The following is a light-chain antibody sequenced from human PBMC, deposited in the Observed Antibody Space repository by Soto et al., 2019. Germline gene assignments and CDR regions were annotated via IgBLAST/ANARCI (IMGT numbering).Light chain of an antibody. V-gene: IGLV4-60*02. Sequence: QSVLTQSSSASASLGSSVTLTCTLSSGHSSYIIAWHQQQQGKAPRYLMKLEGSGSYNKGSGVPDRFSGSSSAADRYLTISLLQYEDEADYYCETCDSNTHTVFGGGTQLTVL. J-gene: IGLJ3*02. CDR1: SGHSSYI. CDR3: ETCDSNTHTV. CDR2: LEGSGSY.